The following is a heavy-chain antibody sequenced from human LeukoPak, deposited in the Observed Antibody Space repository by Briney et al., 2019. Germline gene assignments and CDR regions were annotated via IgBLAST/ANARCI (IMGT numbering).Heavy chain of an antibody. CDR3: ASQGVPRIALDY. CDR1: GFTFSSYA. D-gene: IGHD6-13*01. J-gene: IGHJ4*02. CDR2: ISYDGSNE. V-gene: IGHV3-30-3*01. Sequence: GGSLRLSCAASGFTFSSYAMHWVRQAPGKGLEWVAVISYDGSNEYYADSVKGRFTISRDNSKNTLYLQMNSLRAEDTAVYYCASQGVPRIALDYWGQGTLVTVSS.